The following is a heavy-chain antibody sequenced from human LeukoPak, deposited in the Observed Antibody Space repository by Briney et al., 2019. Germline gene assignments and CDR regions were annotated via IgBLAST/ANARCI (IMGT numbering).Heavy chain of an antibody. CDR3: ARDGMVRGVNIYYYYGMDV. J-gene: IGHJ6*02. CDR2: ISSSGSTI. Sequence: GGSLRLSCAASGFTFSSYSMNWVRQAPGKGLEWVSYISSSGSTIYYADSVKGRFTISRDNAKNSLYLQMNSLRAEDTAVYYCARDGMVRGVNIYYYYGMDVWGQGTTVTVSS. V-gene: IGHV3-48*04. D-gene: IGHD3-10*01. CDR1: GFTFSSYS.